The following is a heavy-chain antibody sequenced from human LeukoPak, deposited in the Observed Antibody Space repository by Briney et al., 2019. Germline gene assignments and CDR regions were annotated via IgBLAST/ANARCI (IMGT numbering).Heavy chain of an antibody. D-gene: IGHD2-15*01. J-gene: IGHJ4*02. CDR1: GFTFTSYG. CDR2: IQFDGSAQ. V-gene: IGHV3-30*02. Sequence: GGSLRLSCATSGFTFTSYGMHWVRQAPGKGLEWVALIQFDGSAQYYADSVKGRFTISRDNSKNTLYLQMNSLSAEDTAVYYCAKWEVVAALFDYWGQGTLVTVSS. CDR3: AKWEVVAALFDY.